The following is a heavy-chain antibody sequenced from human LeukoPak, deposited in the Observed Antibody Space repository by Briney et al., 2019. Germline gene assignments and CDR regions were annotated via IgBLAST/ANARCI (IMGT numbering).Heavy chain of an antibody. J-gene: IGHJ6*03. Sequence: ASVKVSCKASGGTFSSYAISWVRQAPGQGLEWMGWTSAYNGNTNYAQKLQGRVTMTTDTSTSTAYMELRSLRSDDTAVYYCARGSGSGSYYNYYMDVWGKGTTVTVSS. CDR1: GGTFSSYA. CDR3: ARGSGSGSYYNYYMDV. V-gene: IGHV1-18*01. CDR2: TSAYNGNT. D-gene: IGHD3-10*01.